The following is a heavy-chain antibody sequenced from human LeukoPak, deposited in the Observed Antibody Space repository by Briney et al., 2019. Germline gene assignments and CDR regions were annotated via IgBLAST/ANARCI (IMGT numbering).Heavy chain of an antibody. D-gene: IGHD1-26*01. Sequence: GGSLRLSCAASGFTFSSYWMHWVRQAPGKGLVWVSRINSDGSSTSYADSVKGRFTISRDNAKNTLYLQMNSLRAEDTAVYYCARGGLVGATDYWGQGTLVTVSS. V-gene: IGHV3-74*01. J-gene: IGHJ4*02. CDR1: GFTFSSYW. CDR3: ARGGLVGATDY. CDR2: INSDGSST.